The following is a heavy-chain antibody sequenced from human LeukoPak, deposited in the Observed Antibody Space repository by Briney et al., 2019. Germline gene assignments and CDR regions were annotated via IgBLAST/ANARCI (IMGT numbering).Heavy chain of an antibody. D-gene: IGHD6-19*01. CDR1: GYTFTGYY. CDR3: ARAVSSGWYYFDY. J-gene: IGHJ4*02. V-gene: IGHV1-2*06. CDR2: INPNSGGT. Sequence: ASVKVSCKASGYTFTGYYMHWVRQAPGQGLEWMGRINPNSGGTNYAQKFQGRVTMTRDTSISTAYMELSRLRSDDTAVYYCARAVSSGWYYFDYWGQGTLVTVSS.